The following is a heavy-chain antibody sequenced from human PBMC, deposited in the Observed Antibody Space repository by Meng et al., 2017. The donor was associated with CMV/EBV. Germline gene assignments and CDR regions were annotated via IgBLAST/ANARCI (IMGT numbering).Heavy chain of an antibody. Sequence: QVQLVQPGGGVKSPGASVKVSCQTSGYRFSDHYMHWVRQAPGQGLEWMGWIYPNSGGTHYAQKFQDRVTMTRDTSISTVYMELSRLTSDDTAVYYCVRDHNWGPDYWGQGTLVTVSS. V-gene: IGHV1-2*02. CDR3: VRDHNWGPDY. CDR2: IYPNSGGT. CDR1: GYRFSDHY. J-gene: IGHJ4*02. D-gene: IGHD1-1*01.